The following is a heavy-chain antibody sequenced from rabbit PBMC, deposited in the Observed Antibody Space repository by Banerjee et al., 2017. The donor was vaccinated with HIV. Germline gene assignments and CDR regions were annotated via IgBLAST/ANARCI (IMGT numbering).Heavy chain of an antibody. Sequence: QSLEESGGDLVKPGASLTLTCTASGFSFSSSYYMCWVRQAPGKGLERIACIYAGSSGSTWYASWVNGRFTISRSTSLNTVDLKMTSLTAADTATYFCARDFYAGYAGYGSLWGPGTLVTVS. CDR3: ARDFYAGYAGYGSL. V-gene: IGHV1S40*01. J-gene: IGHJ6*01. CDR2: IYAGSSGST. D-gene: IGHD7-1*01. CDR1: GFSFSSSYY.